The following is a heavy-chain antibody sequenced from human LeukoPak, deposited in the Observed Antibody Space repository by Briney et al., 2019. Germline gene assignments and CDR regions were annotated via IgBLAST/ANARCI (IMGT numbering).Heavy chain of an antibody. CDR3: AREKAAAGMYYGMDV. J-gene: IGHJ6*02. Sequence: SETLSLTCAVYGGSFSGYYWSWIRQPPGQGLDWIGEINHSGSTNYNPSLKSRVTISVDTSKNQFSLKLSSVTAADTAVYYCAREKAAAGMYYGMDVWGQGTTVTVSS. CDR2: INHSGST. CDR1: GGSFSGYY. D-gene: IGHD6-13*01. V-gene: IGHV4-34*01.